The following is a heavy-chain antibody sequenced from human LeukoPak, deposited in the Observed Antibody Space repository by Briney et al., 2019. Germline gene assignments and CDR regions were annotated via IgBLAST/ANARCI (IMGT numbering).Heavy chain of an antibody. Sequence: ASVKVSCKASGYIFTSYGISWVRQGPGQGLEWVGWISAYNGNTKFAPNLQDRVTMTTDTSTATAYMELSRLRSDDTAVYYCARDKAPIAVAGLGFDYWGQGTLVTVSS. D-gene: IGHD6-19*01. CDR2: ISAYNGNT. J-gene: IGHJ4*02. CDR1: GYIFTSYG. V-gene: IGHV1-18*01. CDR3: ARDKAPIAVAGLGFDY.